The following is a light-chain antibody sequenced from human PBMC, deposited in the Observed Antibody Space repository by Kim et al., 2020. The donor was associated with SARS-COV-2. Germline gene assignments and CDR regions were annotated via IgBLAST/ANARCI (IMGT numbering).Light chain of an antibody. CDR3: QSFDSSSRGVV. CDR2: EDD. J-gene: IGLJ2*01. CDR1: SGIIASNY. Sequence: TVTISCTRSSGIIASNYVQWYQQRPGSAPTTVIYEDDQRPSGVPDRFSGSIDSSSNSASLTISGLKTEDEADYYCQSFDSSSRGVVFGGGTQLTVL. V-gene: IGLV6-57*03.